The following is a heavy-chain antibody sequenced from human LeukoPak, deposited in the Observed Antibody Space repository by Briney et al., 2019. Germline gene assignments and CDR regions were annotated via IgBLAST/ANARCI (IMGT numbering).Heavy chain of an antibody. CDR3: VRGYPFGPYGMDV. V-gene: IGHV3-64D*09. CDR1: GFPFSSYA. CDR2: VSDSGGST. J-gene: IGHJ6*02. D-gene: IGHD5-18*01. Sequence: GGSLRLSCSASGFPFSSYAMHWVRQAPGKGLEYVSAVSDSGGSTYYADSVKGRFTISRDNSKNTLYLQMSSLRAEDTAVYFCVRGYPFGPYGMDVWGQGTTVTVSS.